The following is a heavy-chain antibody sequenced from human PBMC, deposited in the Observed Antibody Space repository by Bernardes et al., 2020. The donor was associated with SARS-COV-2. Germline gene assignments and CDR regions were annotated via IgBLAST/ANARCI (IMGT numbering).Heavy chain of an antibody. CDR3: ARAREPTNYYDSSGHFDY. Sequence: GGSLRLSCAASGFTFSSYWMSWVRQAPGKGLEWVANIKQDGGEKYYVDSVKGRFTISRDNAKNSLYLQMNSLRAEDTAVYYCARAREPTNYYDSSGHFDYWGQGTLVTVSS. J-gene: IGHJ4*02. CDR2: IKQDGGEK. CDR1: GFTFSSYW. D-gene: IGHD3-22*01. V-gene: IGHV3-7*01.